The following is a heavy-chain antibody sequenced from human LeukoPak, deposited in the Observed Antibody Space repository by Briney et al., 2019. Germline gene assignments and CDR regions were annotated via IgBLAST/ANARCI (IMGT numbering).Heavy chain of an antibody. Sequence: SETLSLTCTVSGGSISSYYWSWIRQPAGKGLEWIGRIYTSGSTNYNPSLKSRVTMSVDTSKNQFSLKLSSVTAADTAVYYCARDGGGYSSGHKEHWFDPWGQGTLVTVSS. D-gene: IGHD6-19*01. J-gene: IGHJ5*02. CDR1: GGSISSYY. CDR2: IYTSGST. CDR3: ARDGGGYSSGHKEHWFDP. V-gene: IGHV4-4*07.